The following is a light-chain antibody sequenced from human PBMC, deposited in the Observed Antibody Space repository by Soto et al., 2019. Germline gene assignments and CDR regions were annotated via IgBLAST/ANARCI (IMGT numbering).Light chain of an antibody. CDR1: QSVGSY. Sequence: EIVLTQSPATLSLSPGEGATLSCRASQSVGSYLAWYRQKPGQAPRLLISGASNRAPGIPARFSGSGSGTEFTLTISSLEPEDFAVYYCQQRNNWPPTWTFGQGTKVDIK. CDR3: QQRNNWPPTWT. V-gene: IGKV3-11*01. CDR2: GAS. J-gene: IGKJ1*01.